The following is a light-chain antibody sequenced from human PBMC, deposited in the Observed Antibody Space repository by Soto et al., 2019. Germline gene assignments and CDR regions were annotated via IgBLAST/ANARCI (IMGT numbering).Light chain of an antibody. J-gene: IGKJ4*01. CDR1: QSVSSSY. CDR2: DES. Sequence: EIVLTQSPGTLSLSPGERATLSCRASQSVSSSYLAWYQQKPGQAPRLLIYDESNRATGITDRFSGSGSGTDFTLTISRLEPEDFAVYYCQQYGASPGVAFGGGTKVEIK. CDR3: QQYGASPGVA. V-gene: IGKV3-20*01.